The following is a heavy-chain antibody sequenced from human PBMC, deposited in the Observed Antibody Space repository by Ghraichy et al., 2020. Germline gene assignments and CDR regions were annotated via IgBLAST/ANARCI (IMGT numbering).Heavy chain of an antibody. Sequence: SETLSLTCTVSAGYIRSYYWSWIRQPPGKGLEWIGYIYHSGINKYNPSLKSRVAILIDTSKNQFSLRLSSVAAADTAVYYCATSGAAFGMDVCGQGITVTVSS. CDR3: ATSGAAFGMDV. D-gene: IGHD1-26*01. V-gene: IGHV4-59*08. CDR2: IYHSGIN. J-gene: IGHJ6*02. CDR1: AGYIRSYY.